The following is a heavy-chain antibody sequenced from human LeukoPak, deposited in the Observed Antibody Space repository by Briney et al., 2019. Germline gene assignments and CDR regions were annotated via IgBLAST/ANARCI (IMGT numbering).Heavy chain of an antibody. Sequence: SETLSLTFTVSGGSISSHYWSWIRQPPGKGLEWIGYIYYSGSTNYNPSLKSRVTISVDTSKNQFSLKLSSVTAADTAVYYCARDRDDFWSGYYDYWGQGTLVTVSS. V-gene: IGHV4-59*11. J-gene: IGHJ4*02. D-gene: IGHD3-3*01. CDR3: ARDRDDFWSGYYDY. CDR2: IYYSGST. CDR1: GGSISSHY.